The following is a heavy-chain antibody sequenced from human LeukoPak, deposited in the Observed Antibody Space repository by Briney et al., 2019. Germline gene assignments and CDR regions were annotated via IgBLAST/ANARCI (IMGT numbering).Heavy chain of an antibody. Sequence: GGSLRLSCGASGFPFSTYSMNWVRQAPGKGLEWVSYITSGSTIIYYADSVKGRFTISRDKAKNSLYLQMNSLRAEDTAVYYCAREYCSSTSCLYDYWGQGTLVTVSS. D-gene: IGHD2-2*01. CDR3: AREYCSSTSCLYDY. V-gene: IGHV3-48*01. J-gene: IGHJ4*02. CDR1: GFPFSTYS. CDR2: ITSGSTII.